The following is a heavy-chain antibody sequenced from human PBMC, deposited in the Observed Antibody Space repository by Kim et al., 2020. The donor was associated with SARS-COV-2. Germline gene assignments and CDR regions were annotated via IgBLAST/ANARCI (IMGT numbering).Heavy chain of an antibody. CDR3: AGGGYGDYGGWFDP. D-gene: IGHD4-17*01. J-gene: IGHJ5*02. Sequence: SETLSLTCTVSDGSISSGTYYWRWIRQPAGKGLEWIGHIYPSGCTNYNPSLKSRVTISIDTSKNQFSLELSSLTAADTAVYYCAGGGYGDYGGWFDPWGQGTLVTVSS. CDR1: DGSISSGTYY. CDR2: IYPSGCT. V-gene: IGHV4-61*09.